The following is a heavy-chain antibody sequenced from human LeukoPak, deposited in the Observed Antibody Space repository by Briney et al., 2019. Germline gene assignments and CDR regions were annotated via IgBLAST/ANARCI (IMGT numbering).Heavy chain of an antibody. V-gene: IGHV4-59*11. CDR2: VYDIGST. CDR1: GGSIGSHY. J-gene: IGHJ4*01. D-gene: IGHD3-16*01. CDR3: ARGGVLKSVDY. Sequence: SETLSLTCTVSGGSIGSHYWTWIRQTPGKGLEWIGYVYDIGSTKYNPSLKSRVTISVDTSKNQFSLRLSSVTAADTAVYYCARGGVLKSVDYWGQEPWSPSPQ.